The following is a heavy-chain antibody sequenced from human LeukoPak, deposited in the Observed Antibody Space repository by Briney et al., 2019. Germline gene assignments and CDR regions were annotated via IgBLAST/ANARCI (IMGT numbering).Heavy chain of an antibody. CDR3: ARVSSGFDY. J-gene: IGHJ4*02. V-gene: IGHV4-39*01. CDR1: GGSISSYY. D-gene: IGHD6-19*01. Sequence: PSETLSLTCTVSGGSISSYYWGWIRQPPGKGLERIGSIHYSGSTYYNPSLKSRVTISVDTFKNQFSLKLSSVTATDTAMYYCARVSSGFDYWGQGTQVTVSS. CDR2: IHYSGST.